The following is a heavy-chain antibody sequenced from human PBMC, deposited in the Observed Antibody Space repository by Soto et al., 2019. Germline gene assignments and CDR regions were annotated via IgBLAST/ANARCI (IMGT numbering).Heavy chain of an antibody. V-gene: IGHV3-15*06. Sequence: EIQLVESGGGVVKPGESLTLSCAASGFTVKDAWMHWVRQAPGKGLEWVGLIRSQKDGGATHYAAPVRDRFTISRDASRNTLYLRMNSLKIEDTAVYYCTQLYRDDPWGQGTLVTVSS. J-gene: IGHJ5*02. D-gene: IGHD3-10*01. CDR2: IRSQKDGGAT. CDR3: TQLYRDDP. CDR1: GFTVKDAW.